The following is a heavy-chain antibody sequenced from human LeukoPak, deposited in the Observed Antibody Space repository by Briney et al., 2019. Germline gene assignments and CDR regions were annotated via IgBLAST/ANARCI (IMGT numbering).Heavy chain of an antibody. V-gene: IGHV3-66*01. J-gene: IGHJ4*02. Sequence: GGSLRLSCAASGFTVSSNYVSWVRQAPGKGLEWVSLTYSGGSPYHADSVKGRFTISSDNSKNTLYLQMNSLRAEDTAVYYCARASSSEGYYFDSWGQGTLVTVSS. CDR1: GFTVSSNY. CDR2: TYSGGSP. D-gene: IGHD6-6*01. CDR3: ARASSSEGYYFDS.